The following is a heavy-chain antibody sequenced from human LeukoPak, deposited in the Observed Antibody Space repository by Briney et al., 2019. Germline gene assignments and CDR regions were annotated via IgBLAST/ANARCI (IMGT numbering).Heavy chain of an antibody. CDR1: GFTFDDYA. Sequence: GGSLRLSCAASGFTFDDYAMHWVRQAPGKGLECVSGISWNSGSIGYADSVKGRFTISRDNAKNSLYLQVNSLRAEDTALYYCAKDRAGGSGSFFDYWGQGTLVTVSS. V-gene: IGHV3-9*01. J-gene: IGHJ4*02. CDR3: AKDRAGGSGSFFDY. CDR2: ISWNSGSI. D-gene: IGHD1-26*01.